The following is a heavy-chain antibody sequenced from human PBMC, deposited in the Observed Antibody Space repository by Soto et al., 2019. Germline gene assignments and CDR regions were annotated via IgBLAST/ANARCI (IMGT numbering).Heavy chain of an antibody. D-gene: IGHD2-15*01. CDR3: TREPLCVGRCCDKYFDP. CDR2: INVGNGNT. Sequence: QVHLVQSGAEVKKPGASVKVSCRASGYTFTSYGLNWVRQAPGKGLEWMGWINVGNGNTEYSKKYPERVTITRDTSATSAYMKLISLRSEDTAMYFYTREPLCVGRCCDKYFDPWGQGTLVTVSS. CDR1: GYTFTSYG. V-gene: IGHV1-3*01. J-gene: IGHJ5*02.